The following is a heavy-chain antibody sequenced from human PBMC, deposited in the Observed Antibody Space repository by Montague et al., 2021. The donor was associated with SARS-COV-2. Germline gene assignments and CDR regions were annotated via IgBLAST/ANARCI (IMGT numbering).Heavy chain of an antibody. V-gene: IGHV4-59*01. CDR3: ARGSGWMVNAFDI. J-gene: IGHJ3*02. CDR2: IYYSGST. D-gene: IGHD6-19*01. CDR1: GGSISSYY. Sequence: SETLSLTCTVSGGSISSYYWSWIRQPPGKGLEWIGYIYYSGSTNYNSSLNSRVTITIDTSKYQFSLSLSSVAAADTALYYCARGSGWMVNAFDIWGQGTMVTVSS.